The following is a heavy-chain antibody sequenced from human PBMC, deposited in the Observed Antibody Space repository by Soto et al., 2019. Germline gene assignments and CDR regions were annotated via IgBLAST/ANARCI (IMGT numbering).Heavy chain of an antibody. V-gene: IGHV4-39*01. CDR1: GDSISSSNYY. J-gene: IGHJ5*02. D-gene: IGHD3-22*01. CDR2: IYYSGIT. Sequence: HLQLQESGPGLVKPSETLSLTCTVSGDSISSSNYYWGWIRQPPGKGLEWIANIYYSGITYYNPSLKSRVAISVDTSKNQFSLKLSSVSAADTAIYYCARSNSGYYKWFDPWGQGTLVTVSS. CDR3: ARSNSGYYKWFDP.